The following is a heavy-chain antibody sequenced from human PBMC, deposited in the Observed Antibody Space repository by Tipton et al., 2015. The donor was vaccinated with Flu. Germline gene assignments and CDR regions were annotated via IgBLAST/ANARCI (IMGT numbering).Heavy chain of an antibody. D-gene: IGHD3-10*01. CDR1: GFTFSTFW. J-gene: IGHJ4*02. CDR2: INQDGSEK. Sequence: SLRLSCAASGFTFSTFWMHWVRQAPGKGLEWVANINQDGSEKYYVDSVKGRFTISRDNAKNSLYLRMNSLRGEDSAAYYCARAVGGSGSYWGQGTLVSVSS. V-gene: IGHV3-7*01. CDR3: ARAVGGSGSY.